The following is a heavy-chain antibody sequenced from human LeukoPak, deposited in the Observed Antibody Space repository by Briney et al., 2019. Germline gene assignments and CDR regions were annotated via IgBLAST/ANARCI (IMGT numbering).Heavy chain of an antibody. CDR3: VRDRLGYCSGGSCFFHDY. CDR1: GFTFSSYA. Sequence: GGSLRLSCAASGFTFSSYAMHWVRQAPGKGLEWVVVISYDGSNKYYADSVRGRFTISRDNSKNTLYLQMNSLRAEDTAVYYCVRDRLGYCSGGSCFFHDYWGQGTLVTVSS. V-gene: IGHV3-30*04. J-gene: IGHJ4*02. CDR2: ISYDGSNK. D-gene: IGHD2-15*01.